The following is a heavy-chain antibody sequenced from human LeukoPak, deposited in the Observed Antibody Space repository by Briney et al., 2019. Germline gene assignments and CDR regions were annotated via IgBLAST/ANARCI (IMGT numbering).Heavy chain of an antibody. CDR1: GYTFTSYY. CDR2: INPSGGST. D-gene: IGHD3-9*01. Sequence: GASVNVSCKASGYTFTSYYMHWVRQAPGQGLEWMGIINPSGGSTSYAQKFQGRVTMTRDTSTSTVYMELSSLRSEDTAVYYCARDHQDYDILTGYSYWGQGTLVTVSS. CDR3: ARDHQDYDILTGYSY. J-gene: IGHJ4*02. V-gene: IGHV1-46*03.